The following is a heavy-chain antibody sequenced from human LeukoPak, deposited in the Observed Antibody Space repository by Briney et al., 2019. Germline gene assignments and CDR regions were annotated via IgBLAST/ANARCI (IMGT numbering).Heavy chain of an antibody. CDR2: IYYSGST. D-gene: IGHD6-19*01. V-gene: IGHV4-59*08. CDR1: SDSTSSYY. J-gene: IGHJ4*02. Sequence: SETLSLTCTVSSDSTSSYYWSWIRQPPGKGLEWIGYIYYSGSTNYNPSLKSRITISIDTSKNQFSLKLSSVTAADTAVYYCARQIAVGDYFDYWGQGTLVTVSS. CDR3: ARQIAVGDYFDY.